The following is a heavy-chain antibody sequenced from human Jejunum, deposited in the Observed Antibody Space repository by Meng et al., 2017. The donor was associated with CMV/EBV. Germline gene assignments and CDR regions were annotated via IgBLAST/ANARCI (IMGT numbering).Heavy chain of an antibody. CDR2: IYRGDDK. CDR3: AHFVGGYYPSRPDY. Sequence: LKGHGPTLVKPTQTLTLTCSFSGFSPSTSGEGVGWIRQPPGKALEWLALIYRGDDKRYSPSLNSRLTIAKDTSTNEVVLTLSNMGPADTGTYYCAHFVGGYYPSRPDYWGQGTLVTVSS. J-gene: IGHJ4*02. V-gene: IGHV2-5*02. D-gene: IGHD1-26*01. CDR1: GFSPSTSGEG.